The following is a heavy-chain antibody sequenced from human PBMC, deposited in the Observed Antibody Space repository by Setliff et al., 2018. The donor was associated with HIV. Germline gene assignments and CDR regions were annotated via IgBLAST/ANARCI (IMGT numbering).Heavy chain of an antibody. CDR3: ARHDVVRGAIDN. Sequence: QPSETLSLTCTVSGYSISSGYYWGWIRQAPGKGLEWVSAISGSGGSTYYADSVKGRFTISRDNSKNTLYLQMNSLRAEDAAVYYCARHDVVRGAIDNWGQGALVTVSS. J-gene: IGHJ4*02. D-gene: IGHD3-10*01. CDR2: ISGSGGST. CDR1: GYSISSGYY. V-gene: IGHV3-23*01.